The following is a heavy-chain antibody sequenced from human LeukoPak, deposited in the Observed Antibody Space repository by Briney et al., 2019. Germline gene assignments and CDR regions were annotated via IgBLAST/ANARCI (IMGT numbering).Heavy chain of an antibody. CDR1: GFTFSSYA. D-gene: IGHD4-17*01. CDR3: AKEQYGDYEGVGYYFDY. CDR2: ISGSGGST. J-gene: IGHJ4*02. V-gene: IGHV3-23*01. Sequence: GGSLRLSCAASGFTFSSYAMSWVRQAPGKELEWVSAISGSGGSTYYADSVKGRFTISRDNSKNTLYLQMNSLRAEDTAVYYCAKEQYGDYEGVGYYFDYWGQGTLVTVSS.